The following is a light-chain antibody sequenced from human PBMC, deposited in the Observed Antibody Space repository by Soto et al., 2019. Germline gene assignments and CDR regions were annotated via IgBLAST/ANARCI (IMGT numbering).Light chain of an antibody. Sequence: IQLTQSPSSLSASVGDRVTITCRASQGISSYLAWYQQKPGKAPKLLIYAASTLQREVPSRFSGSGSGTDFTLTISSLQPEDFATNYCQQLNSYLWTFGQGTKVEIK. CDR2: AAS. CDR1: QGISSY. V-gene: IGKV1-9*01. J-gene: IGKJ1*01. CDR3: QQLNSYLWT.